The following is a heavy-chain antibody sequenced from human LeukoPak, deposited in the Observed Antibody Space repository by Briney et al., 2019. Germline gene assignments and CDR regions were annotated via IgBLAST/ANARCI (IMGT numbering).Heavy chain of an antibody. CDR2: INSNGGST. CDR3: AKGSGWLFYYYYMDV. J-gene: IGHJ6*03. CDR1: GFTFSTYA. V-gene: IGHV3-64*02. D-gene: IGHD6-19*01. Sequence: AGGFLRFSCAVSGFTFSTYAMHWVRQAPGKGLEYVSAINSNGGSTYYADSVKGRFTISRDNSKNTLYLQMGSLRPEDMAVYYCAKGSGWLFYYYYMDVWGKGTTVTVSS.